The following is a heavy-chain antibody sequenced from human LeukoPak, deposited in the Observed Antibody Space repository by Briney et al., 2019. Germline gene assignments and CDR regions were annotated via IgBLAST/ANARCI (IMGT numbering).Heavy chain of an antibody. Sequence: GGSLRLSCAASAFSFSSYAMSWVRQAQGEGLEWVSASTCGSTYSPDPVKGRFTVSRDNSKNTLYLQLNSLRAEDTAVYYCAKGALGAAYWYFDVWGRGTLVSVSS. CDR2: STCGST. V-gene: IGHV3-23*01. D-gene: IGHD1-26*01. CDR1: AFSFSSYA. J-gene: IGHJ2*01. CDR3: AKGALGAAYWYFDV.